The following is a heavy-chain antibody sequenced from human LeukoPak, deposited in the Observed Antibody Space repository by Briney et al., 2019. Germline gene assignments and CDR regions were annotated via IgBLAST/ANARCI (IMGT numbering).Heavy chain of an antibody. CDR3: ASGYNFGLDY. D-gene: IGHD5-18*01. CDR1: GFTVSRNY. V-gene: IGHV3-53*01. J-gene: IGHJ4*02. Sequence: PGGSLRLSCEVSGFTVSRNYMTWVRQAPGQGLEWVSIVYSGGTTYYADSVKGGFTISRDNSGNMLYLQMNSLRAEDTAVYYCASGYNFGLDYWGQGTLLTVS. CDR2: VYSGGTT.